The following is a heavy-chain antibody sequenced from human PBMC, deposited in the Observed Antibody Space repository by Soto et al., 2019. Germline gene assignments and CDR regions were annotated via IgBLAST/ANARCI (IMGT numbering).Heavy chain of an antibody. CDR2: IWYDGSNK. J-gene: IGHJ6*02. Sequence: QVQLVESGGGVVQPGRSLRLSCAASGFTFSSYGMHWVRQAPGKGLEWVAVIWYDGSNKYYADSVKGRFTISRDNSKNTLYLQMNSLRAEDTAVYYCARDCISTSCYTSGIDVWGQGTTVTVSS. V-gene: IGHV3-33*01. CDR1: GFTFSSYG. D-gene: IGHD2-2*02. CDR3: ARDCISTSCYTSGIDV.